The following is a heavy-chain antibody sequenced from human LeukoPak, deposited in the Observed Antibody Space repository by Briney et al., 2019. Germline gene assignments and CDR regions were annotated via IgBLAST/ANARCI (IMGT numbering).Heavy chain of an antibody. J-gene: IGHJ2*01. D-gene: IGHD4-17*01. CDR1: GFTFSNYP. Sequence: GGSLRLSCAASGFTFSNYPMHWVRQAPGKGLEWVAIISYDGNNKYYADSVKGRFIISRDNSKNTVSLQMNSLRVEDAAVYYCARGGYGAYYFDLWGRGTLVTVSS. CDR3: ARGGYGAYYFDL. CDR2: ISYDGNNK. V-gene: IGHV3-30-3*01.